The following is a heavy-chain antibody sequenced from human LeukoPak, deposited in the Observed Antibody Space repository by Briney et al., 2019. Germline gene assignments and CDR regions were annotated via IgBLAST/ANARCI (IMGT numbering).Heavy chain of an antibody. V-gene: IGHV3-21*01. CDR1: GFTFSTYS. D-gene: IGHD2-15*01. CDR2: ISSSSTYI. J-gene: IGHJ4*02. Sequence: GGSLRLSCAASGFTFSTYSMKWVRQAPGKGLEWVSSISSSSTYIDYADSVKGRFTISRDNAKNSLSLQMNSLRAEDTAVYYCARGYCSGGSCFLWPDYWGQGTLVTVSS. CDR3: ARGYCSGGSCFLWPDY.